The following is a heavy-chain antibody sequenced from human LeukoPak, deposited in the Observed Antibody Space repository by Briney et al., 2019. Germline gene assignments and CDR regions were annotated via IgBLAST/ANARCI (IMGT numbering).Heavy chain of an antibody. V-gene: IGHV1-2*04. CDR2: INPNSGGT. Sequence: ASVKVSCKASGYTFTGYYMRWVRQAPGQGLEWMGWINPNSGGTNYAQKFQGWVTMTRDTSISTAYMELSRLRSDDTAVYYCAREFRAGCSSTSCYVAGWFDPWGQGTLVTVSS. J-gene: IGHJ5*02. CDR3: AREFRAGCSSTSCYVAGWFDP. D-gene: IGHD2-2*01. CDR1: GYTFTGYY.